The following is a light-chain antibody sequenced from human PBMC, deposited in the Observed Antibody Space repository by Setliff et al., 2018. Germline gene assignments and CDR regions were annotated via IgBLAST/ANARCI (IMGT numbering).Light chain of an antibody. CDR3: QSYDSGLSGPNYV. CDR2: GNT. CDR1: SSNIGDNY. Sequence: QSVLTQPPSVSAAPGQRVTISCSGSSSNIGDNYVSWYQRLPGTAPKLLIYGNTNRPSGVPDRFSGSKSGTSASLAITGLQAADEADYYCQSYDSGLSGPNYVFGTGTKVTVL. J-gene: IGLJ1*01. V-gene: IGLV1-40*01.